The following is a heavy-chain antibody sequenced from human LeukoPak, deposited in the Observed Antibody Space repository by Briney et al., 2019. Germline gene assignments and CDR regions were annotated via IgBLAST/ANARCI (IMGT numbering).Heavy chain of an antibody. V-gene: IGHV3-48*03. CDR1: GFXFSSYE. Sequence: GGSLRLSCAASGFXFSSYEMNWVRQAPGKGLEWVSYIRSSGSTIYYADSVKGRFTISRDNAKNTLYLQMNSLRAEDTAVYYCAKDPLGLGAPNDAFDIWGQGTLVTVSS. J-gene: IGHJ3*02. CDR3: AKDPLGLGAPNDAFDI. CDR2: IRSSGSTI. D-gene: IGHD4/OR15-4a*01.